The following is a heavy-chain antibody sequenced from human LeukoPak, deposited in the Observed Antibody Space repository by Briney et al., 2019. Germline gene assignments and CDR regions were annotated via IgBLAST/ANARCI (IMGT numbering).Heavy chain of an antibody. D-gene: IGHD1-26*01. CDR2: ISYDGSNK. J-gene: IGHJ4*02. CDR1: GFTFSSYA. Sequence: GRSLRLSCAASGFTFSSYAMHWVRQAPGKGLEWVAVISYDGSNKYYADSVKGRFTISRDNSKNTLYLQMNSLRAEDTAVYCCARGVGATNHFDYWGQGTLVTVSS. CDR3: ARGVGATNHFDY. V-gene: IGHV3-30-3*01.